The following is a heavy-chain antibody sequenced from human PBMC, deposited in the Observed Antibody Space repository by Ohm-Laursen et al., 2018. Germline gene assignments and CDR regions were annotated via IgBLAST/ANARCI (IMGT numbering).Heavy chain of an antibody. J-gene: IGHJ4*02. D-gene: IGHD3-10*01. CDR3: ARHFSYVSGTHPLDS. CDR1: GDSISGYY. CDR2: IYYSGST. V-gene: IGHV4-59*08. Sequence: GTLSLTCIVSGDSISGYYWSWIRQPPGKGLEWIAYIYYSGSTNYNPSLKSRVTISLDTSKNQFSLKLNSVTAADTAVYYCARHFSYVSGTHPLDSWGQGTLVTVSS.